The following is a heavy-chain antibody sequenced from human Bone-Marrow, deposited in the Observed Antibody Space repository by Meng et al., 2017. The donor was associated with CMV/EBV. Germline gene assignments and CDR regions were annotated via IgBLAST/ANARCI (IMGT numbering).Heavy chain of an antibody. V-gene: IGHV1-18*01. Sequence: ASVKVSCKTSGYTFSDFGISWVRQASGQGLEWVGWISPNNGNTNYVQRIQGRATMTTDTATSTAYLELRNLRFDDTAVYYCARVKAWFDPWGQGTLVTVSS. CDR2: ISPNNGNT. CDR3: ARVKAWFDP. J-gene: IGHJ5*02. CDR1: GYTFSDFG.